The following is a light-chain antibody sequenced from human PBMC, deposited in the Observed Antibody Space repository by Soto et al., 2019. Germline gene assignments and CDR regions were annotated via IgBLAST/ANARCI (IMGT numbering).Light chain of an antibody. Sequence: EIVLTQSPGTLSLSPGERPTLPCRAGQGVGSTYLAWYQQKPGQAPRLLIYGASSRATGIPDRFSGSGSGTDFTLTISRLEPEDFAVYYCQQYGSSPTFGQGTRLEIK. CDR2: GAS. CDR1: QGVGSTY. V-gene: IGKV3-20*01. J-gene: IGKJ5*01. CDR3: QQYGSSPT.